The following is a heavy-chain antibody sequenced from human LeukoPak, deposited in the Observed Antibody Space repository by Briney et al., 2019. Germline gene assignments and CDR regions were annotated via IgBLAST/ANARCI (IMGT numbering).Heavy chain of an antibody. Sequence: ASVTVSCTASGDTFTTYDINWVRQAAGQGLEWMGWMNPNSGNTGYAQKFQGRLTITRNASISTAYMELSSLRSDDTAVYYCARTKPDNSEIYNWGQGTLVTVSS. CDR3: ARTKPDNSEIYN. CDR1: GDTFTTYD. J-gene: IGHJ4*02. CDR2: MNPNSGNT. D-gene: IGHD3-22*01. V-gene: IGHV1-8*03.